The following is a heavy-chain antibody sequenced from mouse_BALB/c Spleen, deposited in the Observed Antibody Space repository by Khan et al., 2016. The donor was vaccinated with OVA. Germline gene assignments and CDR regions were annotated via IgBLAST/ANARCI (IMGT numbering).Heavy chain of an antibody. D-gene: IGHD1-1*01. Sequence: EVQLQESGPGLVKLSQSLSLTCSVTGYYITSGYNWNWIRQFPGNKLEWMGYISYDGSNNYNPSLKNRISITRDTSKNQFFLKLNSVTTEDTATYYCARDYFGNGYFDYWGQGTTLTVSS. CDR3: ARDYFGNGYFDY. CDR1: GYYITSGYN. CDR2: ISYDGSN. J-gene: IGHJ2*01. V-gene: IGHV3-6*02.